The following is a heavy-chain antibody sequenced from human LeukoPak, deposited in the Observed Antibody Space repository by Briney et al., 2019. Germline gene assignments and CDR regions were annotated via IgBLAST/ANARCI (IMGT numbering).Heavy chain of an antibody. CDR3: ARGVSMIVVVIHDWYFDL. Sequence: SETLSLTCTVSGGSISSSSYFWGWIRQPPGKGLEWIGNIYYSGRTYYNPSLKSRVTISVDTSKNQFSLKLSSVTATDTAVYYCARGVSMIVVVIHDWYFDLWGRGTLVTVSS. J-gene: IGHJ2*01. V-gene: IGHV4-39*01. CDR2: IYYSGRT. D-gene: IGHD3-22*01. CDR1: GGSISSSSYF.